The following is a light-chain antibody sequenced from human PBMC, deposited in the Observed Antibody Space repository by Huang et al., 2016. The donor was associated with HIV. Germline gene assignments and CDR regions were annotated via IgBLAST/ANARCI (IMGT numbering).Light chain of an antibody. Sequence: DIQMTQSPSSLSASVGDRVTITCQASHDISNSLNWYQQKPGKAPKLLIYDASSLQTGVPSRFSGSGSGTDFSFTITSLQPEDITTYFSQQYDDLPYTFGQGTKLEIK. J-gene: IGKJ2*01. V-gene: IGKV1-33*01. CDR2: DAS. CDR1: HDISNS. CDR3: QQYDDLPYT.